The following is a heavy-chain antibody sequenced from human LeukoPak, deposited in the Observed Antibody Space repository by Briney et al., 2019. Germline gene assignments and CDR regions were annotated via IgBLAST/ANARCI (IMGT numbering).Heavy chain of an antibody. Sequence: ASVTVSCTASGYTFTIYGISWVRQAPGQGREGMGWISAYNGNTDYAQSLQGRVTITIDTSTSTVYMELRSLRSDDTAVYYCARDVGRSYDLDYWGQGTLVTVSS. D-gene: IGHD3-16*01. J-gene: IGHJ4*02. CDR1: GYTFTIYG. CDR2: ISAYNGNT. CDR3: ARDVGRSYDLDY. V-gene: IGHV1-18*01.